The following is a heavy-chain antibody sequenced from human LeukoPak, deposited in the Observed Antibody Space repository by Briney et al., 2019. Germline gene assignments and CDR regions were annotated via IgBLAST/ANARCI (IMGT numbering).Heavy chain of an antibody. CDR2: IYYSGST. V-gene: IGHV4-59*01. Sequence: SETLSLTCTVSGGSISSYYWSWIRQPPGKGLEWIGYIYYSGSTNYNPSLKSRVTISVDTSKNQFSLKLSSVTAADTAVYYCARVLLGYCSSTSCFARGRFDPWGQGTLVTVSS. CDR3: ARVLLGYCSSTSCFARGRFDP. J-gene: IGHJ5*02. CDR1: GGSISSYY. D-gene: IGHD2-2*01.